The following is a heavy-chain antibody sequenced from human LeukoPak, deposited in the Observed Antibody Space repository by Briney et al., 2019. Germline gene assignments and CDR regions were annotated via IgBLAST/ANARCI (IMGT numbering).Heavy chain of an antibody. Sequence: GGSLRLSCAASRFTFSSYWMSWVRQAPGKGLEWVANIKQDGSEKYYVDSVKGRFTISRDNAKNSLYLQMNSLRAEDTAVYYCARVGVGARFDYWGQGTLVTV. CDR1: RFTFSSYW. J-gene: IGHJ4*02. CDR3: ARVGVGARFDY. CDR2: IKQDGSEK. V-gene: IGHV3-7*01. D-gene: IGHD1-26*01.